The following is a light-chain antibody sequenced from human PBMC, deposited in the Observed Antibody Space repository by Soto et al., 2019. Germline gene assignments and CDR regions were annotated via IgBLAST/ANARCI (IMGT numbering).Light chain of an antibody. Sequence: QSALTQPASVSGSPGQSITISCTGTSSDVGGYNYVSWYQQHPGKAPKLMIYEGSNRPSGVSNRFSGSKSGNTASLTISGLQAEAEADYYCSSYTSTSTTYVFGTGTKLTVL. CDR1: SSDVGGYNY. V-gene: IGLV2-14*01. J-gene: IGLJ1*01. CDR2: EGS. CDR3: SSYTSTSTTYV.